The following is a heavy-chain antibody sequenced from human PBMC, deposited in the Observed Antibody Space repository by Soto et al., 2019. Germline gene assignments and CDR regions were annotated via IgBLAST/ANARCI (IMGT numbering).Heavy chain of an antibody. CDR1: GFTFSSYA. V-gene: IGHV3-23*01. D-gene: IGHD1-26*01. J-gene: IGHJ4*02. CDR3: AGGHYSGSYVYFDY. Sequence: EVPLLESGGGLVQPGGSLRLSCAASGFTFSSYAMSWVRQAPGKGLAWVSASSGGGGSIYYADSVKRRFTISRDNPKNTLYLQMNSLRAEDTAVYYFAGGHYSGSYVYFDYWGQGDAVTVAS. CDR2: SSGGGGSI.